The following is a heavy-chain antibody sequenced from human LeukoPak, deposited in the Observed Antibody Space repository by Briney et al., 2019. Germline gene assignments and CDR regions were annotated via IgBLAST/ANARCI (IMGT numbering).Heavy chain of an antibody. CDR1: GFTFDDYA. V-gene: IGHV3-43*02. CDR2: ISGDGGST. Sequence: GGSLRLSCAASGFTFDDYAMHWVRQAPGKGLEWVSLISGDGGSTYYADSVKGRFTISRDNSKNSLYLQMNSLRAEDTALYYCAKDRYAHYYMDVWGKGTTVTVSS. CDR3: AKDRYAHYYMDV. D-gene: IGHD2-8*01. J-gene: IGHJ6*03.